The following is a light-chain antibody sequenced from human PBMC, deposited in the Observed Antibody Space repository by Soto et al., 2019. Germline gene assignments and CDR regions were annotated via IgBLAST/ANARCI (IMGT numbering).Light chain of an antibody. J-gene: IGLJ1*01. CDR2: EVS. V-gene: IGLV2-14*01. Sequence: SSLTQPDSVSQSPGQSITISCTGTSSDVGGYNYVTWYQQYPDKAPKLMIFEVSNRPSGVSDRFSGSKSGTTASLTISALQAEDEGDYYCSSYAGINTPLYVFGTGTKVTVL. CDR1: SSDVGGYNY. CDR3: SSYAGINTPLYV.